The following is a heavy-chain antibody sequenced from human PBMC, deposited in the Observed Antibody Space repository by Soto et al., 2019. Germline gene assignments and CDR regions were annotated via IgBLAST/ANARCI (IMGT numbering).Heavy chain of an antibody. V-gene: IGHV3-23*01. J-gene: IGHJ4*02. D-gene: IGHD3-10*01. CDR2: ISGDTTAT. CDR3: ARGSHGDHDY. CDR1: GFSFSSYA. Sequence: GGSLRLSCAASGFSFSSYAMSWVRQAQGKGLDWVSAISGDTTATYYADSLEGRSTISRDNSKNTLFLQMNNLRAGDTAVYYCARGSHGDHDYWGQGTLVTVSS.